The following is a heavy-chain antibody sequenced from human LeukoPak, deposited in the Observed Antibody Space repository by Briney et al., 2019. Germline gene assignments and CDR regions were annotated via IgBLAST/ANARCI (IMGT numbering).Heavy chain of an antibody. CDR2: FYSSGTT. CDR1: GFTFSSYG. CDR3: ARTPFYYDDSGYFYDYYYYGMDV. Sequence: GGSLRLSCAASGFTFSSYGMNWVRQAPGKGLQWVSVFYSSGTTYYADSVKGRFTVSRGNSENTLYLQMNSLRAEDTAVYYCARTPFYYDDSGYFYDYYYYGMDVWGQGTTVTVSS. J-gene: IGHJ6*02. D-gene: IGHD3-22*01. V-gene: IGHV3-53*01.